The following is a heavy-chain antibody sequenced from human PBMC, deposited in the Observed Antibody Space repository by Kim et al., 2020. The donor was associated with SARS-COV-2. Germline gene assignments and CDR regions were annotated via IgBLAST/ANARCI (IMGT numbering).Heavy chain of an antibody. CDR3: ARSRGYSGYGDFDD. CDR2: IYYSGST. CDR1: GGSISSSSYY. Sequence: SETLSLTCTVSGGSISSSSYYWGWIRQPPGKGLEWIGSIYYSGSTYYNPSLKSRVTISVDTSKNQFSLKLSSVTAADTAVYYCARSRGYSGYGDFDDWG. D-gene: IGHD5-12*01. V-gene: IGHV4-39*07. J-gene: IGHJ4*01.